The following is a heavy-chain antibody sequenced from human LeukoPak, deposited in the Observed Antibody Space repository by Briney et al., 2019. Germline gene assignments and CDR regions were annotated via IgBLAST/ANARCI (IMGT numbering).Heavy chain of an antibody. J-gene: IGHJ4*02. CDR1: GYTFTSYY. V-gene: IGHV1-46*01. Sequence: GASVKVSCKASGYTFTSYYMHWVRQAPGQGLGWMGIINPSGGSTSSAQKFQGRVTMTRDTSTSTVYMELSSLRSEDTAVYYCARDPDITMIVVGMPDYWGQGTLVTVSS. D-gene: IGHD3-22*01. CDR3: ARDPDITMIVVGMPDY. CDR2: INPSGGST.